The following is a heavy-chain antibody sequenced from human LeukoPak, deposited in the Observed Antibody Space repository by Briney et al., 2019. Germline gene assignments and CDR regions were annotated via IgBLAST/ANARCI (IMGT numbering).Heavy chain of an antibody. CDR2: IYYSGTT. CDR1: GGSVSYYY. CDR3: AREDPQTTVPEGMDV. Sequence: SETLSLTCTVSGGSVSYYYWNWIRQSPGKGLEWIGYIYYSGTTNYNPSLKSRVTISVDTSKNQFSLQLRSVTAADTAVYYCAREDPQTTVPEGMDVWGQGTTVTVSS. D-gene: IGHD4-17*01. V-gene: IGHV4-59*02. J-gene: IGHJ6*02.